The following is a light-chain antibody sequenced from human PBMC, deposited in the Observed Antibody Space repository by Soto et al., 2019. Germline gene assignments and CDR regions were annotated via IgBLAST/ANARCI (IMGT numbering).Light chain of an antibody. CDR1: QSVSSSY. CDR3: QQYGSSPGT. CDR2: GAS. J-gene: IGKJ1*01. Sequence: ENVFRQSPGTPSLSSGGRATPSCRASQSVSSSYLAWYQQKPGQAPRLLIYGASSRATGIPDRFSGSGSGADFTLTISRLEPEDFAVYYCQQYGSSPGTFGQGTKVDIK. V-gene: IGKV3-20*01.